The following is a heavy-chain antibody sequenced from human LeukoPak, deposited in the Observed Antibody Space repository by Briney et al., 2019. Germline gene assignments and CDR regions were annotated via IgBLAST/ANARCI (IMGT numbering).Heavy chain of an antibody. V-gene: IGHV3-53*01. CDR1: GFTVSSKY. CDR3: ARARSDSSNWYVWFDP. J-gene: IGHJ5*02. D-gene: IGHD6-13*01. CDR2: IYRGGNT. Sequence: GGSLRLSCAASGFTVSSKYMTWVRQAPGKGLEWVSVIYRGGNTYYADSVKGRFSISRDNSKNTVYLQMNSLRAEDTAVYYCARARSDSSNWYVWFDPWGQGTLVTVSS.